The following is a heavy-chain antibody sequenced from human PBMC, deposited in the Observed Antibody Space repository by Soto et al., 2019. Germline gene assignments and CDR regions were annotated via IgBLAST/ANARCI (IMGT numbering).Heavy chain of an antibody. V-gene: IGHV1-69*02. CDR3: ASGARGGDKVDY. CDR1: GGTFSSYT. J-gene: IGHJ4*02. CDR2: IIPILGIA. Sequence: QVQLVQSGAEVKKPGSSVKVSCKASGGTFSSYTISWVRQAPGQGLEWMGRIIPILGIANYAQKFQGSVTITTDKPTSTAYTELSSLASEDTAVYYCASGARGGDKVDYWGQGTLVTVSS. D-gene: IGHD3-16*01.